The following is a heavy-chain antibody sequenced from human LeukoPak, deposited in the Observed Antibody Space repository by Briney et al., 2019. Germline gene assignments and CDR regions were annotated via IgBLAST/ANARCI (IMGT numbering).Heavy chain of an antibody. CDR3: ARRGYDILTGYFLFDI. CDR2: IYYSGST. V-gene: IGHV4-30-4*01. Sequence: PSETLSLTCTVSGGSISSGDYYWSWIRQPPGKGLEWIVYIYYSGSTYYNPSLKSRVTISVDTSKNQFSLKLSSVTAADTAVYYCARRGYDILTGYFLFDIWGQGTMVTVSS. CDR1: GGSISSGDYY. D-gene: IGHD3-9*01. J-gene: IGHJ3*02.